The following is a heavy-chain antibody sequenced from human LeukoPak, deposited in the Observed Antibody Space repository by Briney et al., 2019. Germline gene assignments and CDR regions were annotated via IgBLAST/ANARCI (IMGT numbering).Heavy chain of an antibody. CDR2: ISGSGGST. D-gene: IGHD2-8*01. J-gene: IGHJ5*02. CDR3: AKDRPNCTSGVCSFDP. CDR1: GFTFSSYA. Sequence: GGSLRLSCAASGFTFSSYAMSWVRQAPGKGLEWVSAISGSGGSTYYADSVKGRFTISRDNSKNTLYLQMNSLRAEDTAVYYCAKDRPNCTSGVCSFDPWGQGTLVTVSS. V-gene: IGHV3-23*01.